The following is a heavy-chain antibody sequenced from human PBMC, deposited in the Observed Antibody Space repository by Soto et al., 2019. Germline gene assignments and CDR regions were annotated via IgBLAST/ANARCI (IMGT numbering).Heavy chain of an antibody. D-gene: IGHD5-18*01. CDR3: AKDPPYLERIQQVLGNYFDY. Sequence: EVQLLESGGGLVQPGGSLRLSCAASGFTFSSYAMSWVRQAPGKGLEWVSAISGSGGSTYYADSVKGRFTISRDNSKNTLYLQMNSLRAEDTAVYYCAKDPPYLERIQQVLGNYFDYWGQGTLVTVSS. J-gene: IGHJ4*02. CDR2: ISGSGGST. V-gene: IGHV3-23*01. CDR1: GFTFSSYA.